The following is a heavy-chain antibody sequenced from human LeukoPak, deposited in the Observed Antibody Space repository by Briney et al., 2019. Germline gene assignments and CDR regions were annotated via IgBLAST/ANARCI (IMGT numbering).Heavy chain of an antibody. CDR2: IYYSGST. CDR3: ARVRTAGTNWFDP. D-gene: IGHD6-19*01. V-gene: IGHV4-59*01. CDR1: GGSISSYY. J-gene: IGHJ5*02. Sequence: PSETLSLTCTVPGGSISSYYWSWIRQPPGRGLEWIGYIYYSGSTNYNPSLKSRVTISVDTSKNQFSLKLSSVTAADTAVYYCARVRTAGTNWFDPWGQGTLVTVSS.